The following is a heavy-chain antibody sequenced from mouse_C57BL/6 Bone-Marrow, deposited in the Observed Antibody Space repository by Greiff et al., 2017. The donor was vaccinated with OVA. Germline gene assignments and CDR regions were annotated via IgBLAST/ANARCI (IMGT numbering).Heavy chain of an antibody. Sequence: EVQLQQSGAELVRPGASVKLSCTASGFNIKDDYMHWVKQRPEQGLEWIGWIDPENGDTEYASKFQGKATITADTSSNTAYLQLSSLTSEDTAAYYCTTPLLWGDYWGQGTTLTVSS. CDR3: TTPLLWGDY. V-gene: IGHV14-4*01. CDR1: GFNIKDDY. J-gene: IGHJ2*01. D-gene: IGHD2-1*01. CDR2: IDPENGDT.